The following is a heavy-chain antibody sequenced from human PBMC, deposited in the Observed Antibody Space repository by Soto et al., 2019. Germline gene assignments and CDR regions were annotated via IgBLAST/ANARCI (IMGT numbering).Heavy chain of an antibody. CDR3: ARGVGGDYPGYNY. Sequence: QVQLQESGPGLVKPSETLSLTCTVSGGSISSYYWSWIRQPPGKGLEWIGYIYYSGSTNYNPSLKSRVTISVDTSQNQFSRKLSSVTAADTAVYYCARGVGGDYPGYNYWGQGTLVTVSS. V-gene: IGHV4-59*01. CDR2: IYYSGST. J-gene: IGHJ4*02. CDR1: GGSISSYY. D-gene: IGHD4-17*01.